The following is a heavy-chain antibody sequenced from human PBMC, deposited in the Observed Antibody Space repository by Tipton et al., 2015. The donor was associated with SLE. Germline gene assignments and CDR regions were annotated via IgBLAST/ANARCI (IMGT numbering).Heavy chain of an antibody. Sequence: TLSLTCTVSGGSIGSHYWSWIRQPPGEGLEWIGYIHHSGSANYNPSLQSRVTISVDTSKNQFSLKLSSVTAADTAVYYCARDKKAPSDYYYYMDVWGKGTTVSVS. CDR3: ARDKKAPSDYYYYMDV. CDR2: IHHSGSA. V-gene: IGHV4-59*11. CDR1: GGSIGSHY. J-gene: IGHJ6*03.